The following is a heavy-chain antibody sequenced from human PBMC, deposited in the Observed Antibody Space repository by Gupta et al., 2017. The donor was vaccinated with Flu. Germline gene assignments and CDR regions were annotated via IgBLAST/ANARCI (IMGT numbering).Heavy chain of an antibody. CDR2: IFYTGDT. CDR3: ARAKDSHGNTQGLDY. D-gene: IGHD2/OR15-2a*01. J-gene: IGHJ4*02. V-gene: IGHV4-31*03. CDR1: RGPIHSDGYY. Sequence: QVQLQESGLGLVQPSPTLSLTCTLSRGPIHSDGYYWTWIRQHPGKGLEWIGYIFYTGDTDYNPSLKSRITMSFDTSKNQFSLNLSSATAADTAVYYCARAKDSHGNTQGLDYWGQGTLVTVSS.